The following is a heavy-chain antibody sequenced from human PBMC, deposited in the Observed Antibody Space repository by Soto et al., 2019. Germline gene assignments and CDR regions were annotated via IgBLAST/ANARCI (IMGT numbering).Heavy chain of an antibody. CDR3: ARDFLVREHPFFNNMDV. V-gene: IGHV3-9*01. Sequence: EVQLVESGGGLVQPARSLRLSCAASGFTFDDHAMHWVRQVPGKGLEWVSAVSWNSANIGYADSVKGRFTISRDNAKSSLYLQMNSLRPEDTALYYCARDFLVREHPFFNNMDVWGQGTTVTVSS. CDR2: VSWNSANI. D-gene: IGHD2-21*01. CDR1: GFTFDDHA. J-gene: IGHJ6*02.